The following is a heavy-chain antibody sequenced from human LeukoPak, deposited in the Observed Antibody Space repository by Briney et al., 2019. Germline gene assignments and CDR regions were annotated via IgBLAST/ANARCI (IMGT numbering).Heavy chain of an antibody. CDR1: GFTVSSNY. J-gene: IGHJ4*02. D-gene: IGHD6-19*01. Sequence: GGSLRLSCAASGFTVSSNYMSWVRQAPGKGLEWVSVIYSGGSTYYADSVKGRFTISKDNSKNTLYLQMNSLRAEDTAVYYCAIEYSSGWAQYFDYWGQGTLVTVSS. V-gene: IGHV3-53*01. CDR3: AIEYSSGWAQYFDY. CDR2: IYSGGST.